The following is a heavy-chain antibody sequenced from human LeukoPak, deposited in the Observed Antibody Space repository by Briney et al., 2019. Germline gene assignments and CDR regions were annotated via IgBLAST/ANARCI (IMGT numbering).Heavy chain of an antibody. J-gene: IGHJ6*03. CDR1: GYTFTSYY. CDR2: INPSGGST. V-gene: IGHV1-46*01. D-gene: IGHD3-10*01. CDR3: ARDRGVVVRGVRPYYYYYMDV. Sequence: ASVKVSCKASGYTFTSYYMHWVRQAPGQGLEWMGIINPSGGSTSYAQKFQGRVTMTRDMSTSTVYMELSSLRSEDTAVYYCARDRGVVVRGVRPYYYYYMDVWGKGTTVTISS.